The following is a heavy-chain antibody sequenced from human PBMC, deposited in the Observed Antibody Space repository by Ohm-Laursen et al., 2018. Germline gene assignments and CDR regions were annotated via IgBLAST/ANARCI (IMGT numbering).Heavy chain of an antibody. V-gene: IGHV4-34*01. D-gene: IGHD3-10*01. CDR2: INHSGST. CDR1: GFTFSHYW. CDR3: AKAWTRGVIAPVLDYFDY. J-gene: IGHJ4*02. Sequence: SLRLSCAASGFTFSHYWMHWVRQPPGTGMEWVGVINHSGSTNYNPTLKLRVTITVRTAKTQFPLTLSSGTAAGTAVYYCAKAWTRGVIAPVLDYFDYWGQGSLLTVSS.